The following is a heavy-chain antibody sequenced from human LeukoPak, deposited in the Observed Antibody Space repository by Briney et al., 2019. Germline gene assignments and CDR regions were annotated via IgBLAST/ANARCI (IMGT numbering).Heavy chain of an antibody. CDR3: ARQAIYGVVTVGP. Sequence: PSETLSLTCAVYGGSFSGYYWSWIRQPPGKGLELIGEINHSGSTNYNPSLKSRVTISVDTSKNQFSLKLSSVTAADTAVYYCARQAIYGVVTVGPWGQGTLVTVSS. CDR2: INHSGST. CDR1: GGSFSGYY. J-gene: IGHJ5*02. D-gene: IGHD3-3*01. V-gene: IGHV4-34*01.